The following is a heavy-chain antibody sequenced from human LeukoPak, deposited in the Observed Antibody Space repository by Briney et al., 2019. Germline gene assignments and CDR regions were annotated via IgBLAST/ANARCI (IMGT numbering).Heavy chain of an antibody. J-gene: IGHJ4*02. Sequence: GGSLRLSYAASGFTFSSYWMTWIRQAPGKGLEWVANIKQDGSEKYYVDSVQGRFTISRDNAKNSLYLQMNSLRAEDSAVYYCARDTGGGYSCYDCWGQGTLVTVSS. CDR1: GFTFSSYW. CDR3: ARDTGGGYSCYDC. CDR2: IKQDGSEK. V-gene: IGHV3-7*01. D-gene: IGHD5-18*01.